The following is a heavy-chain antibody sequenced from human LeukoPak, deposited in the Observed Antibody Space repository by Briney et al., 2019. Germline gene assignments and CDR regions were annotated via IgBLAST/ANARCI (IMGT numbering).Heavy chain of an antibody. D-gene: IGHD3-3*01. CDR3: ARGTGYDFWSGLDAFDI. CDR2: IYSGGST. CDR1: GFTVSSNY. J-gene: IGHJ3*02. Sequence: GGSLRLSCAASGFTVSSNYMSWVRRGPGKGLEWVSLIYSGGSTYYADSVKGRFTISRDNSKNTLYLQMNSLRAEDTAVYYCARGTGYDFWSGLDAFDIWGQGTMVTVSS. V-gene: IGHV3-66*02.